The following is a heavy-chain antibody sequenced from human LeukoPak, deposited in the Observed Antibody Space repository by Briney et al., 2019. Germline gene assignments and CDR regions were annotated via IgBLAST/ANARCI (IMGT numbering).Heavy chain of an antibody. J-gene: IGHJ4*02. CDR2: ISYDGSNK. D-gene: IGHD1-26*01. V-gene: IGHV3-30*04. CDR1: GFTFSSYA. Sequence: PGRSLRLSCAASGFTFSSYAIHWVRQAPGRGLEWVAIISYDGSNKYYADSVKGRFTISRDNSKNTLYLQMNSLRAEDTAVYYCARDHQQSRNLAGAPGYWGQGTLVTVSS. CDR3: ARDHQQSRNLAGAPGY.